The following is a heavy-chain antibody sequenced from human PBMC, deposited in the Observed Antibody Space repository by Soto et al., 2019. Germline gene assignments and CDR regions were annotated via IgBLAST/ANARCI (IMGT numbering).Heavy chain of an antibody. CDR3: ARGLGGYSWFDP. CDR1: GGTFSSYT. Sequence: QVQLVQSGAEVKKPGSSVKVSCKASGGTFSSYTISWVRQAPGQGLEWMGRIIPILGIANYAQKFQGRVTITADKSTSTAYMELSSLRSEDTAVYYCARGLGGYSWFDPWGQGTLVTVSS. D-gene: IGHD1-26*01. V-gene: IGHV1-69*02. J-gene: IGHJ5*02. CDR2: IIPILGIA.